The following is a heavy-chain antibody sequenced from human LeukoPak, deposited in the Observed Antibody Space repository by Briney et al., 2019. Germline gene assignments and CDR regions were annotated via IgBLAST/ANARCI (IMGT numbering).Heavy chain of an antibody. J-gene: IGHJ4*02. V-gene: IGHV3-33*01. D-gene: IGHD2-2*01. CDR2: IWSDGSNR. CDR3: AREGGSTSYYFDY. Sequence: QPGGSLRLSCATAGFPFRNYGIHWVRQAPGKGLEWVAVIWSDGSNRYYADSVRGRFTISRDNSENTVYLQMNSLRVDDTAMYYCAREGGSTSYYFDYWGQGTLVTVSS. CDR1: GFPFRNYG.